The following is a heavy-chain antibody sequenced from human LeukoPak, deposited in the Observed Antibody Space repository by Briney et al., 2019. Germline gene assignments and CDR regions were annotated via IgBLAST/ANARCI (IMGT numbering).Heavy chain of an antibody. CDR2: INPNSGGT. V-gene: IGHV1-2*06. CDR1: GYTFTGYY. D-gene: IGHD3-3*01. J-gene: IGHJ4*02. CDR3: ASQPRQTYDFWSGYSPG. Sequence: ASVKVSCKASGYTFTGYYMHWVRQAPGQGLEWMGRINPNSGGTNYAQKFQGRVTMTRDTSISTAYMELSRLRSDDTAVYYCASQPRQTYDFWSGYSPGWGQGTLVTVSS.